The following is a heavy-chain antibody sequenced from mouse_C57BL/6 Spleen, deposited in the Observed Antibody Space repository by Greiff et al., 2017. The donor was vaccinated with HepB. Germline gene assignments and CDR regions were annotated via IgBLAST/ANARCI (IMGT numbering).Heavy chain of an antibody. J-gene: IGHJ4*01. CDR1: GYTFTDYE. D-gene: IGHD2-5*01. CDR2: IDPETGGT. CDR3: TRCGYSNWGPYAMDY. V-gene: IGHV1-15*01. Sequence: QVQLQQSGAELVRPGASVTLSCKASGYTFTDYEMHWVKQTPVHGLEWIGAIDPETGGTAYNQKFKGKAILTADKSSSTAYMELRSLTSEDAAVYYCTRCGYSNWGPYAMDYWGQGTSVTVSS.